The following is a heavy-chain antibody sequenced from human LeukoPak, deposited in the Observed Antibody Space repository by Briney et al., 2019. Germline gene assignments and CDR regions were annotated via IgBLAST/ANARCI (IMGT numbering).Heavy chain of an antibody. J-gene: IGHJ6*03. CDR1: GGSMTSGSYY. CDR2: IYTSGST. CDR3: AREDYVWGSYRYSYYYMDV. D-gene: IGHD3-16*02. V-gene: IGHV4-61*02. Sequence: SETLSLTCTVSGGSMTSGSYYWSWIRQPAGKGLEWIGRIYTSGSTNYNPSLKSRVTISVDTSENQLSLKLSSVTAADTAVYYCAREDYVWGSYRYSYYYMDVWGKGTTVTISS.